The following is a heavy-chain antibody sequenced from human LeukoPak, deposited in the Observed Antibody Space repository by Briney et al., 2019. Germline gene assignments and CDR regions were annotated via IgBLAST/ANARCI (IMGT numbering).Heavy chain of an antibody. CDR3: AREHYDFWSGYFSRDAFDI. CDR1: GGSISSYY. V-gene: IGHV4-4*07. J-gene: IGHJ3*02. CDR2: IYTSGST. D-gene: IGHD3-3*01. Sequence: SETLSLTCTVSGGSISSYYWSWIRQPAGKGLEWIGRIYTSGSTNYNPSLKSRVTMSVDTSKNQFSLKLSSVTAADTAVYYCAREHYDFWSGYFSRDAFDIWGQGTMVTVSS.